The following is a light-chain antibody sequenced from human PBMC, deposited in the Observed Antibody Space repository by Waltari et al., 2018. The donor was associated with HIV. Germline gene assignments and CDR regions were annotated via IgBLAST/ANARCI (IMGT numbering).Light chain of an antibody. Sequence: EILMKQSPATLSVSPGDRATISCRASQRVTSHLAWFQLKVGQAPRLLIYGDSTRATGIPARFSGSGSGTEFTLTISSLQSEDFAVYYCQQYTYWPLTFGGGTKVEIK. CDR1: QRVTSH. CDR3: QQYTYWPLT. J-gene: IGKJ4*01. V-gene: IGKV3-15*01. CDR2: GDS.